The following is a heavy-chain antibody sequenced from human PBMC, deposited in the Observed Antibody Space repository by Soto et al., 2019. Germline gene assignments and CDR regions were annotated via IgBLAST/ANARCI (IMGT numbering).Heavy chain of an antibody. J-gene: IGHJ4*02. D-gene: IGHD6-13*01. V-gene: IGHV1-46*01. CDR3: ARDLLGAAEGTGSLDS. Sequence: QVQLVQSGAEVKKPGASVKVSCKASGYTFTSYYMDWGRQAPGQGLEWMGIINPSGGTTRYAQKFQGRVTMTRDTSTSTVYMELSSLRSEDTAVYYCARDLLGAAEGTGSLDSWGQGTLVTVSS. CDR2: INPSGGTT. CDR1: GYTFTSYY.